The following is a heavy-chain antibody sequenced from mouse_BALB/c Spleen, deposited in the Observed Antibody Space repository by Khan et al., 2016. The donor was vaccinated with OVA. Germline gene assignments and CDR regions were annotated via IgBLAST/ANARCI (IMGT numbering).Heavy chain of an antibody. D-gene: IGHD2-2*01. J-gene: IGHJ3*01. CDR2: INPNNGGT. V-gene: IGHV1S81*02. CDR3: IRSGYGSFVD. CDR1: GYTFSSYY. Sequence: QVQLQQSGAELVKPGASVKLSCKASGYTFSSYYMYWVKQRPGQGLEWIGEINPNNGGTNFNERFKSKATLTVDKSSSTAYMQLSSLTSEDSAVYYCIRSGYGSFVDWGQGTLVTVSA.